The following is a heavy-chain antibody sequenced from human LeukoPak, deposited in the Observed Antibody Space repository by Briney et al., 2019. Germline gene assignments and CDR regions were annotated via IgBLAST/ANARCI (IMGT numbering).Heavy chain of an antibody. CDR3: VRLRRDYNWFDP. D-gene: IGHD1-1*01. J-gene: IGHJ5*02. Sequence: KPSETLSLTCTVYGGSMSSSSYYWGWIRQPPGKGLEWIGNIYYSGSTYYNPSLKSRVTISVDTSKNQFSLKLSSVTAADTAVYYCVRLRRDYNWFDPWGQGTLVTVSS. V-gene: IGHV4-39*01. CDR2: IYYSGST. CDR1: GGSMSSSSYY.